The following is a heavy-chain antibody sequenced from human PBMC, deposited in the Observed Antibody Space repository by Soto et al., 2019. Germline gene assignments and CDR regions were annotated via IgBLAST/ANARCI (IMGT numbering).Heavy chain of an antibody. D-gene: IGHD3-3*01. CDR1: GFTFSSYS. CDR2: ITNGGTTI. CDR3: ATPVVRFLEWTTDY. V-gene: IGHV3-48*02. J-gene: IGHJ4*02. Sequence: GGSLRLSCAASGFTFSSYSMNWVRQAPGKGLEWISYITNGGTTIYYADSVKGRFTISRDNARNSLYLHMNSLRDDDTAVYYCATPVVRFLEWTTDYWGQGTQVTVS.